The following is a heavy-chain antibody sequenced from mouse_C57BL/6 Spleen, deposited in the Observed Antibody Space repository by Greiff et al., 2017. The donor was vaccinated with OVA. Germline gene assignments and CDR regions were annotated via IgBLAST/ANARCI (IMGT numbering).Heavy chain of an antibody. CDR2: IDPSDSST. CDR3: ARALTTVVAPYFDV. Sequence: QVQLQQPGAELVMPGASVKLSCKASGYTFTSYWMHWVKQRPGQGLEWIGEIDPSDSSTNYNQKFKSKSTLTVDKSSSTAYMQLSSLTSEDSAVYYCARALTTVVAPYFDVWGKGTSVTVSS. J-gene: IGHJ1*03. D-gene: IGHD1-1*01. V-gene: IGHV1-69*01. CDR1: GYTFTSYW.